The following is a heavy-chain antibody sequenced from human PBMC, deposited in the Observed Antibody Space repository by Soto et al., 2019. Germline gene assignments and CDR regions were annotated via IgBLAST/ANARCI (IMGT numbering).Heavy chain of an antibody. CDR3: ARDSGSNWFDP. Sequence: PGRSLRLSCAASGFTFSSYSMNWVRQAPGKGLEWVSSISSSSSYIYYADSVKGRFTISRDNAKNSLYLQMNSLRAEDTAVYYCARDSGSNWFDPWGQGTLVTVSS. J-gene: IGHJ5*02. CDR2: ISSSSSYI. D-gene: IGHD3-10*01. CDR1: GFTFSSYS. V-gene: IGHV3-21*01.